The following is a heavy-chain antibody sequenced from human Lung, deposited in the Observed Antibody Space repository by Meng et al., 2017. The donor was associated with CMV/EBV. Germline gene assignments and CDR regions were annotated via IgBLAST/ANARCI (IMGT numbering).Heavy chain of an antibody. CDR3: ARSTSKYDFWSGYPPFLDP. CDR1: GGIFSSSA. Sequence: SVKVSCKVSGGIFSSSAISWVRQAPGQGLEWMGRIIPLLDITNYAPNFQGRVTITADKSTSTAYMEMSSLRYDDTAFYYCARSTSKYDFWSGYPPFLDPWGQGTQVPSPQ. V-gene: IGHV1-69*04. J-gene: IGHJ5*02. D-gene: IGHD3-3*01. CDR2: IIPLLDIT.